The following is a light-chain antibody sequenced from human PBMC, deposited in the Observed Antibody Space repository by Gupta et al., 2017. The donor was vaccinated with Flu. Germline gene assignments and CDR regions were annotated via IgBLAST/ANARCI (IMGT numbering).Light chain of an antibody. J-gene: IGKJ2*01. CDR1: QSVSSSY. Sequence: DIVLTQSPGTLSLSPGERATISCRASQSVSSSYLAWYQQKPGQAPRLLIYGASSRATGIPDRFSGSGTGTEFTLTISRLEPEDFAVYYCLQDCSYQHIFGQGTKMEIK. CDR2: GAS. V-gene: IGKV3-20*01. CDR3: LQDCSYQHI.